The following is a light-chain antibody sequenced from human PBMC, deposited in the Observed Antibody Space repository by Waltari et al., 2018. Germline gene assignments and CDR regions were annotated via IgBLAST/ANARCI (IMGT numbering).Light chain of an antibody. Sequence: QPVLTQSSSTSASLGSSVKLTCTLDSGYSTYIIAWHQQQAGKAPRYLMKLEDSGNYNKGSGVPDRFSGSSSGADRYLAIFNLQSEDEADYYCETWDSNTRVFGGGTKLTVL. CDR1: SGYSTYI. J-gene: IGLJ3*02. CDR3: ETWDSNTRV. V-gene: IGLV4-60*03. CDR2: LEDSGNY.